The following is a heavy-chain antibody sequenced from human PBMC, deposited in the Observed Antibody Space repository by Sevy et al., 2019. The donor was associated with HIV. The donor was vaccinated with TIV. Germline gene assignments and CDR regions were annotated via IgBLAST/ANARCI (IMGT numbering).Heavy chain of an antibody. CDR3: AREERGYSSWYSLRWFDP. CDR1: GGSISSSNW. V-gene: IGHV4-4*02. J-gene: IGHJ5*02. CDR2: IYHSGST. Sequence: SETLSLTCAVSGGSISSSNWWSWVRQPPGKGLEWIGEIYHSGSTNYNPSLKSRVTISVDKSKNQYSLKLSSVTAPDTAVYYCAREERGYSSWYSLRWFDPWGQGTLVTVSS. D-gene: IGHD6-13*01.